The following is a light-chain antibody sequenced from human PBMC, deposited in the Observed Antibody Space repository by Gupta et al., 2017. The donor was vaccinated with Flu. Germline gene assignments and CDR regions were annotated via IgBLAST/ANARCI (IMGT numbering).Light chain of an antibody. V-gene: IGLV1-51*01. CDR1: NSKIGNNY. J-gene: IGLJ2*01. CDR2: DNN. Sequence: KVTISCSGSNSKIGNNYVSWYQHIPGTAPHLLIYDNNQRPSGTPDRFSGSKSGTSAILVITGLQTGDEADYYCGTWDTSLRAVVFGGGTRLTVL. CDR3: GTWDTSLRAVV.